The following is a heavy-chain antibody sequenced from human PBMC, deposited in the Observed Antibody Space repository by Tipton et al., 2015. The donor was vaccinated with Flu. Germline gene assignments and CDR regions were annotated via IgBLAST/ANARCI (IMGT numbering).Heavy chain of an antibody. Sequence: TLSLTCTVFGGSISSGSYYWSWIRQPAGKGLEWIGRIYTSGSTNYNPSLKSRVTISVDTSKNQFSLKLSSVTAADTAVYYCAGSIGFGYYFDYWGQGTLVTVSS. J-gene: IGHJ4*02. V-gene: IGHV4-61*02. CDR2: IYTSGST. CDR1: GGSISSGSYY. D-gene: IGHD3-10*01. CDR3: AGSIGFGYYFDY.